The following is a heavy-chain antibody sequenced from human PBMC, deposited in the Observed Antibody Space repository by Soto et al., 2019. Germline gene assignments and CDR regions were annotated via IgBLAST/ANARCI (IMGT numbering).Heavy chain of an antibody. CDR1: GFTFSSYS. Sequence: EVQLVESGGGLVQPGGSLRLSCAASGFTFSSYSMNWVRQAPGKGLEWVSYISSSSSTIYYADSVKGRFTISRDNAKNSLYLQMNSLRAEDTAVYYCARDNKPFYCSGGSCYGFDYWGPGTLVTVSS. V-gene: IGHV3-48*01. CDR2: ISSSSSTI. CDR3: ARDNKPFYCSGGSCYGFDY. D-gene: IGHD2-15*01. J-gene: IGHJ4*02.